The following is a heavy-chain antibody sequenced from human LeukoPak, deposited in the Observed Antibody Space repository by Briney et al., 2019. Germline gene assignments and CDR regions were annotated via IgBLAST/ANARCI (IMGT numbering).Heavy chain of an antibody. CDR2: ISGSGGST. CDR1: GFTFSGYA. Sequence: PGGSLRLSCGASGFTFSGYAMSWVRQAPGKGLEWVSAISGSGGSTYYADSVKGRFTISRDNSKNTLYLQMNSLRAEDTAVYYCAKAYHGYSYGPGNWGQGTLVTVSS. D-gene: IGHD5-18*01. CDR3: AKAYHGYSYGPGN. V-gene: IGHV3-23*01. J-gene: IGHJ4*02.